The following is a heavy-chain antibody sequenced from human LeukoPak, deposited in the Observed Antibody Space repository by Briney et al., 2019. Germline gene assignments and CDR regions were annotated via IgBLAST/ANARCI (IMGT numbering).Heavy chain of an antibody. Sequence: PGRSLRLSCAASGFTFSSYGMHWVRQAPGKGLEWVAVIWYDGSNKYYADSVKGRFTISRDNSKNALYLQMNSLRAEDTAVYYCARDSSGYYTGYFDYWGQGTLVTVSS. CDR2: IWYDGSNK. D-gene: IGHD3-3*01. CDR1: GFTFSSYG. J-gene: IGHJ4*02. V-gene: IGHV3-30*19. CDR3: ARDSSGYYTGYFDY.